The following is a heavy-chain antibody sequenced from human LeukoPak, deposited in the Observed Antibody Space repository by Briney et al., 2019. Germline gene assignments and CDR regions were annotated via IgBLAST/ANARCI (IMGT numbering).Heavy chain of an antibody. V-gene: IGHV4-39*07. CDR3: TRDEDYVWGSYRPFDY. CDR1: GGSISSYY. CDR2: IYYSGSS. J-gene: IGHJ4*02. D-gene: IGHD3-16*02. Sequence: SETLSLTCTVSGGSISSYYWGWIRQPPGKGLEWIGSIYYSGSSYYNPSLKSRVTISIDTSKNQFSLNLSSVTAADTAVYYCTRDEDYVWGSYRPFDYWGQGTLVTVSS.